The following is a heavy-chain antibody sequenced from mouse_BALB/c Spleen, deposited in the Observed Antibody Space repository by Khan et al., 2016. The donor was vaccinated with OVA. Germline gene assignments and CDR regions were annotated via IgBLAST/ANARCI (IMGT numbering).Heavy chain of an antibody. D-gene: IGHD2-14*01. CDR2: IYPGDGNT. Sequence: VQLQQSGAELVRPGSSVKISCKASGYAFSNYLMNWVKQGPGQGLEWIGQIYPGDGNTNYNGKFKDKATLTADNSSTTAYMQRSSLTSEDSAVYCCARSGYDYFAYWGQGTLVTVSA. J-gene: IGHJ3*01. CDR3: ARSGYDYFAY. CDR1: GYAFSNYL. V-gene: IGHV1-80*01.